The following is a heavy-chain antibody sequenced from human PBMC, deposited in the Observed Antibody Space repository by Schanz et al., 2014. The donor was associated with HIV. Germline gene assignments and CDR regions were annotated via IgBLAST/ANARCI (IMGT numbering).Heavy chain of an antibody. D-gene: IGHD3-10*01. Sequence: QVHLVESGGGVVQPGRSLRLSCTASGFSFSDYHMSWIRQAPGKGLEWVSSLSGSGSNIYYADSVKGRFTISRDNGKNSLFLQMNSLRAEDTAVYYCARLRGFLWFGDHPYSFDYWGQGTLVTVSS. CDR3: ARLRGFLWFGDHPYSFDY. V-gene: IGHV3-11*01. CDR1: GFSFSDYH. CDR2: LSGSGSNI. J-gene: IGHJ4*02.